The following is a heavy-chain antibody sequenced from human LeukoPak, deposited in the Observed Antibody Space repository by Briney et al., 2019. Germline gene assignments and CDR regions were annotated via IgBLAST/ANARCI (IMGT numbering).Heavy chain of an antibody. CDR2: IYYSGST. D-gene: IGHD3-22*01. V-gene: IGHV4-30-4*08. CDR3: ARVLKYYDNLFDP. Sequence: SETLSLTCTVSGGSISSVDYYWSWIRQPPGKGLEWIGYIYYSGSTYYNPSLKSRVTISVDTSKNQFSLKLSSVTAADTAVYYCARVLKYYDNLFDPWGQGTLVTVSS. CDR1: GGSISSVDYY. J-gene: IGHJ5*02.